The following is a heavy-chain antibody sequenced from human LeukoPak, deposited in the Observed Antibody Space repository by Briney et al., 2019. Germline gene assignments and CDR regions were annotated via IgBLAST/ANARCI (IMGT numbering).Heavy chain of an antibody. CDR1: GGSISSYY. CDR3: ARSYCSGGSCYTGWFDP. V-gene: IGHV4-59*01. D-gene: IGHD2-15*01. CDR2: IYYSGST. Sequence: SETLSLTCTVSGGSISSYYWSWIRQPPGKGLEWIGYIYYSGSTNYNPSLKSRVTISVDTSKNQFSLKLSSVTAADTAVYYCARSYCSGGSCYTGWFDPWGQGTLVTVSS. J-gene: IGHJ5*02.